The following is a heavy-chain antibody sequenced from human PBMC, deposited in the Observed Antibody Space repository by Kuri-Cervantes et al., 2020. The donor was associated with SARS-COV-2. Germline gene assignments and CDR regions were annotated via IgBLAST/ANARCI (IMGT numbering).Heavy chain of an antibody. CDR1: GFTFDDYA. CDR3: AKYSEGANFDY. V-gene: IGHV3-43*02. D-gene: IGHD2-8*01. Sequence: GESLKISCVASGFTFDDYAMHWVRQAPGKGLEWVCLISEDGRTTKCADSVKGRFTISRDNKKNSLYVQMNSLRIEDTALYYCAKYSEGANFDYWGQGTLVTVSS. CDR2: ISEDGRTT. J-gene: IGHJ4*02.